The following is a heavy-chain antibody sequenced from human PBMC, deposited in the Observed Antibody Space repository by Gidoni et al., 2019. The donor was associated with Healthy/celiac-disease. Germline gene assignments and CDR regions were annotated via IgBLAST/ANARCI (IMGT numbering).Heavy chain of an antibody. Sequence: QVQLVQSGAEVKKPGSSVKVSCKASGGTFSSYAISWVRQAPGQGLEWMGGIIPIFGTANYAQKFQGRVTITADESTSTAYMELSSLRSEDTAVYYCARDRLVGATDYYYYYGMDVWGQGTTVTVSS. CDR2: IIPIFGTA. CDR3: ARDRLVGATDYYYYYGMDV. D-gene: IGHD1-26*01. CDR1: GGTFSSYA. J-gene: IGHJ6*02. V-gene: IGHV1-69*01.